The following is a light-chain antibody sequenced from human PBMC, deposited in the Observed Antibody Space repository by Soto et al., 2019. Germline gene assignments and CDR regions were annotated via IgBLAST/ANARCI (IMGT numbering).Light chain of an antibody. CDR1: QGIGSD. V-gene: IGKV3-11*01. J-gene: IGKJ4*01. CDR3: QQRSKWPLT. Sequence: EIVLTQSPATLSLSPGDRASLSCRASQGIGSDLAWYQQKPGQAPRLLIYGASSRATGIPARFSGSGSGTDFTLTISDLEPGDFAIYFCQQRSKWPLTFGGGTKVEIK. CDR2: GAS.